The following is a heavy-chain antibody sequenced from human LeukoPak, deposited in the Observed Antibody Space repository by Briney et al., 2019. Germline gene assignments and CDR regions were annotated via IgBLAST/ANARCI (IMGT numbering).Heavy chain of an antibody. J-gene: IGHJ3*02. CDR2: IYYSGST. CDR3: ASGITVDAFDI. CDR1: GGSISSYY. D-gene: IGHD1-14*01. V-gene: IGHV4-59*01. Sequence: SETLSLTCSVSGGSISSYYWSWIRQPPGKGREWMGYIYYSGSTHYNISLKSRVTISVDTYKNPFSLKLSSVTAADTAVYYCASGITVDAFDIWGQGTMVTVSS.